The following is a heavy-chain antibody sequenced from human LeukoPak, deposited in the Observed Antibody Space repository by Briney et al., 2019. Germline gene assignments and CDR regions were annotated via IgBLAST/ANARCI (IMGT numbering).Heavy chain of an antibody. J-gene: IGHJ6*02. CDR1: GGSFSGYY. CDR2: INHSGST. D-gene: IGHD2-2*01. Sequence: SETLSLTCAVYGGSFSGYYWSWIRQPPGKGLEWIGEINHSGSTNYNPSLKSRVTISVDTSKNQFSLKLSSVTAADTAVYYCARDRKYQPNYYYYYGMDVWGQGTTVTVSS. V-gene: IGHV4-34*01. CDR3: ARDRKYQPNYYYYYGMDV.